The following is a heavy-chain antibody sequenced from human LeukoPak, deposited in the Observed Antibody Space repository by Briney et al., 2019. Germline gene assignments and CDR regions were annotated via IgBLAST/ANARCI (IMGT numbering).Heavy chain of an antibody. V-gene: IGHV4-39*01. CDR3: ARQGHSSIYSTRATDFDY. J-gene: IGHJ4*02. D-gene: IGHD6-13*01. Sequence: PSETLSLTCTVSGGSISSSGYYWGWIRQPPGKGLEWIGSIYYSGSTYCNPSLKSRVTISVDTSKNQFSLKLSSVTAADTAVYYCARQGHSSIYSTRATDFDYWGQGTLVTVSS. CDR1: GGSISSSGYY. CDR2: IYYSGST.